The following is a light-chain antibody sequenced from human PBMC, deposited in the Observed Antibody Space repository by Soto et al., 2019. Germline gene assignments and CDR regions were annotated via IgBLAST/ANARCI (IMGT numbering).Light chain of an antibody. V-gene: IGKV3-11*01. CDR3: QQRSNWPSYT. Sequence: EIVLTQSPATLSLSPGERATLSCRASQSVSSYLAWYQQKPGQAPRLLIYDASNRATGIPARFSGSGSGTDFTLTISSLEPEDFAVYYCQQRSNWPSYTFGKGTKLEIK. CDR1: QSVSSY. J-gene: IGKJ2*01. CDR2: DAS.